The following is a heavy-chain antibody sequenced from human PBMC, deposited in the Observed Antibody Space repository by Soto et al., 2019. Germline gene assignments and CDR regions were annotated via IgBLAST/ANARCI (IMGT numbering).Heavy chain of an antibody. CDR3: VHSHYGSGSFDY. Sequence: PGGSLRLSCTASGFTFSNSAMIWVRQAPGQGLEWVASISENGGSRGGTYYADSVKGRFTISRNNANSSLYLQMNSLRAEDTAVYYCVHSHYGSGSFDYWGQGTLVTVSS. D-gene: IGHD3-10*01. J-gene: IGHJ4*02. CDR1: GFTFSNSA. CDR2: ISENGGSRGGT. V-gene: IGHV3-23*01.